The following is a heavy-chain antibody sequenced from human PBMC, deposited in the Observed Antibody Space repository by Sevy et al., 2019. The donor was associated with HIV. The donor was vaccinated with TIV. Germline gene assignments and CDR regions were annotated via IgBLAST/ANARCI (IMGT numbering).Heavy chain of an antibody. V-gene: IGHV3-23*01. J-gene: IGHJ4*02. CDR1: GFTFSSSG. Sequence: GGSLRLSCAASGFTFSSSGMNWVRQAPGKGLEWVSGIIGSGFNTYYADSVKGRFTISRDNFKNTLYLQMNSLRAEDTAVYYCAKRSTSGWYGGDYFDYWGQGTLVTVSS. CDR2: IIGSGFNT. CDR3: AKRSTSGWYGGDYFDY. D-gene: IGHD6-19*01.